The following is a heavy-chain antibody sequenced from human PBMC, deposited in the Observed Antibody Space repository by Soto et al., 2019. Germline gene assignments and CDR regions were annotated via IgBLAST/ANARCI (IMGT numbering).Heavy chain of an antibody. D-gene: IGHD6-13*01. CDR3: ARERVVAAAGTGYFDY. CDR1: GGTFSSYT. V-gene: IGHV1-69*04. J-gene: IGHJ4*02. Sequence: ASVKVSCKASGGTFSSYTISWVRQAPGQGLEWMGRIIPILGIANYAQKFQGRVTITADKSTSTAYMELSSLRSEDTAVYYCARERVVAAAGTGYFDYWGQGTLVTVSS. CDR2: IIPILGIA.